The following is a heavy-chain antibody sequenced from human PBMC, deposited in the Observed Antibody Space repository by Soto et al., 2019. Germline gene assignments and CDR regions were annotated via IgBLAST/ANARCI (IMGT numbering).Heavy chain of an antibody. CDR2: VYYSGST. CDR1: GGSVINYY. J-gene: IGHJ6*03. Sequence: SETLSLTCTVSGGSVINYYWSWIRQPPGKGLEWIGYVYYSGSTYYNPSLRSRVTMSADTSKNQFSLNLTSVTAADTAVYYCAIHPYGLLLPYSMHFPGTGPTLTLSS. D-gene: IGHD3-10*01. V-gene: IGHV4-59*08. CDR3: AIHPYGLLLPYSMHF.